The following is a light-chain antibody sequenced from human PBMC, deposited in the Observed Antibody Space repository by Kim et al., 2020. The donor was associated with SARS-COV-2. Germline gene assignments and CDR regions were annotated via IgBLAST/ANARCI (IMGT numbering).Light chain of an antibody. Sequence: QSALTPPRSVSGSPGQSVTISCTGTSSDVGGYNYVSWYQQHPGKAPKLMLYDVSRRPSGVPDRFSGSKSGNTASLTISGLQAEDEADYYCCSYAGSYTVVFGAGTQLTVL. J-gene: IGLJ2*01. CDR3: CSYAGSYTVV. CDR1: SSDVGGYNY. V-gene: IGLV2-11*01. CDR2: DVS.